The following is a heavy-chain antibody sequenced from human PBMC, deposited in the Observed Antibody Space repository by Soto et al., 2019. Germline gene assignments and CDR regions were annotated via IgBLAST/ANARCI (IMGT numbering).Heavy chain of an antibody. V-gene: IGHV1-69*01. Sequence: QVHLVLSGAEVKKPGSSVKVSCKASGGTFSSYAISWVRQAPGQGLEWMGGIIPIFGTAIYAQKFQGRVKITADESTSTAEVVLRSLRSEDTAVYYCARGAGTVVEGYFDYWGQVTLVTVSS. CDR1: GGTFSSYA. CDR2: IIPIFGTA. J-gene: IGHJ4*02. D-gene: IGHD2-15*01. CDR3: ARGAGTVVEGYFDY.